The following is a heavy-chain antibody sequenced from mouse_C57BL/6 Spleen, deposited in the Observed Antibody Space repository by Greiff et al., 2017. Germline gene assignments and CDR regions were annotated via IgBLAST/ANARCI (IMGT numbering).Heavy chain of an antibody. Sequence: EVKLQESGPGLVKPSQSLSLTCSVTGYSITSCYYWNWLQQRPGNRLEWMGYISYDGSNNYNPSLQNRISITRYTSKNQFFLNLNSVTTEDTATYYCARKSILYYFDYWGQGTTLTVSS. CDR3: ARKSILYYFDY. J-gene: IGHJ2*01. CDR2: ISYDGSN. CDR1: GYSITSCYY. V-gene: IGHV3-6*01. D-gene: IGHD1-3*01.